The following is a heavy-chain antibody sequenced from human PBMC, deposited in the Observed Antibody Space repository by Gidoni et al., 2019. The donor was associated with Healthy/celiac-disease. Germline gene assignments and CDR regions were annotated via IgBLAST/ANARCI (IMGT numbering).Heavy chain of an antibody. CDR2: ISSSSSYI. J-gene: IGHJ4*02. V-gene: IGHV3-21*01. CDR1: GFTFSSYS. Sequence: EVQLVESGGGLVKPGGSLRLSCAASGFTFSSYSMNWVRQASGKGLGWVSSISSSSSYIYYADSVKGRFTISRDNAKNSLYLQMNSLRAEDTAVYYCASGSGSYYSSHWGQGTLVTVSS. CDR3: ASGSGSYYSSH. D-gene: IGHD1-26*01.